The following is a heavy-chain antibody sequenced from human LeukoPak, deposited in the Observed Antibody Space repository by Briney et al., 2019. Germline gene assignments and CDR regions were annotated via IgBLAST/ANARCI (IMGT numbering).Heavy chain of an antibody. CDR2: TYSDGRA. CDR1: RFTLSSNY. J-gene: IGHJ4*02. V-gene: IGHV3-53*01. Sequence: RGSLRLSCAASRFTLSSNYMGWVRQAPGRGLEGVAVTYSDGRAYYADSVKGRFTISRDNSKNTLYLQMNSLRAEDTDVYYCARSIAAAGTHPYYFDFWGQGTLVTVSS. CDR3: ARSIAAAGTHPYYFDF. D-gene: IGHD6-13*01.